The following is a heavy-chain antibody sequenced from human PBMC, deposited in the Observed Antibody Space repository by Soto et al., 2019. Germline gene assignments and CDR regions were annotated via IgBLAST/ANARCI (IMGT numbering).Heavy chain of an antibody. Sequence: QVQLVESGGGVVQPGGSLRLSCAASGFTFSHYGMHWVRQAPGKGLEWVAVISSDGSTKYYGDSVKGRFTISRDNSKNTLFLQMNSLRAEDTAVYYCSKALEHQRLVGVAVDFWGQGTLVTVSS. V-gene: IGHV3-30*18. D-gene: IGHD6-19*01. CDR1: GFTFSHYG. CDR2: ISSDGSTK. J-gene: IGHJ4*02. CDR3: SKALEHQRLVGVAVDF.